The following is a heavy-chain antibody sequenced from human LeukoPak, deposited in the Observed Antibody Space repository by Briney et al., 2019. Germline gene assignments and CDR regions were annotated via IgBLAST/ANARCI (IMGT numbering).Heavy chain of an antibody. D-gene: IGHD6-19*01. CDR2: INPSSGGT. CDR1: GYTFTDYY. J-gene: IGHJ5*02. Sequence: GASVKVSCKASGYTFTDYYMHWVRQAPGQGLEWMGWINPSSGGTNYAQKFQGRVTVTRDTSISTAYMDLSRLRSDDTAVYYCAYHSQQQWLDWFDPWGQGTLVTVSS. CDR3: AYHSQQQWLDWFDP. V-gene: IGHV1-2*02.